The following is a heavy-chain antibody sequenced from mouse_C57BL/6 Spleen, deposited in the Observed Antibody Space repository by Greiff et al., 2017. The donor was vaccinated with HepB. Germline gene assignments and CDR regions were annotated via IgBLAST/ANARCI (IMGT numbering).Heavy chain of an antibody. CDR2: ISSGGSYT. D-gene: IGHD6-1*01. Sequence: EVQGVESGGDLVKPGGSLKLSCAASGFTFSSYGLSWVRQTPDKRLEWVATISSGGSYTYYPDSVKGRFTISRDNAKNTLYLQMSSLKSEDTAMYYCARQGREAMDYWGQGTSVTVSS. CDR1: GFTFSSYG. CDR3: ARQGREAMDY. J-gene: IGHJ4*01. V-gene: IGHV5-6*01.